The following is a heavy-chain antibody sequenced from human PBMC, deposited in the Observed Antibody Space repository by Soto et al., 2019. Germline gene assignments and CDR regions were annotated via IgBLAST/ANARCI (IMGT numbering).Heavy chain of an antibody. D-gene: IGHD3-10*01. V-gene: IGHV3-11*06. CDR2: ISSISSYT. Sequence: PGGSLRLSCAASGFTFSDYYMSWIRQAPGKGLEWVSYISSISSYTNYADSVKGRFTISRDNAKNSLYLQMNSLRAEDTAVYYCARDRDGYYFDYWGQGTLVTVSS. CDR3: ARDRDGYYFDY. CDR1: GFTFSDYY. J-gene: IGHJ4*02.